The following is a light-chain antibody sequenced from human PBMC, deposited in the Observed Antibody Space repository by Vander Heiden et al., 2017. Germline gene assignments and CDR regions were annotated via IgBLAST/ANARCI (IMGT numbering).Light chain of an antibody. Sequence: SYVLTQPPSVSVAPGQTARTTCGGNHIGSKRVHWYQQKPGQDPVLVVYDDSDRPSGIPERFSGSNSGNTATLTSSRVEAGDEADYYCQVWDSSSDHLVFGGGTKLTVL. CDR1: HIGSKR. CDR3: QVWDSSSDHLV. V-gene: IGLV3-21*02. CDR2: DDS. J-gene: IGLJ2*01.